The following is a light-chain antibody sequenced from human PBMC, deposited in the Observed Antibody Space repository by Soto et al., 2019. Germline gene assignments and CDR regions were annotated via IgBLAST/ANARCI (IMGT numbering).Light chain of an antibody. Sequence: AVVTQEPSLTVSPGGPVTLTCASSAGAVTRAYYTNWLQQKPGQAPRALIYSTSQKHSWTPARFSGSLLGGKAALTLSAAQPEDEADYYCLLYYGGAQVLFGGGTKLTVL. CDR2: STS. CDR3: LLYYGGAQVL. V-gene: IGLV7-43*01. CDR1: AGAVTRAYY. J-gene: IGLJ2*01.